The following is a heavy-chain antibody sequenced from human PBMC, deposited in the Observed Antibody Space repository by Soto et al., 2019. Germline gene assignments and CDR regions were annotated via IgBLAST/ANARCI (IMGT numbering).Heavy chain of an antibody. D-gene: IGHD6-6*01. CDR1: GGSIISAXXX. V-gene: IGHV4-31*11. CDR3: AREDAARIERWFDA. Sequence: QVQLQESGPRLVKPSQTLSLSCAVSGGSIISAXXXXXXXXXXPGRGLEWIGHIYSSGSTYYNPSLKSRVSISVDTSNNQSSLKLTSVTAADTAVYFCAREDAARIERWFDAWGQGILVTVSS. J-gene: IGHJ5*02. CDR2: IYSSGST.